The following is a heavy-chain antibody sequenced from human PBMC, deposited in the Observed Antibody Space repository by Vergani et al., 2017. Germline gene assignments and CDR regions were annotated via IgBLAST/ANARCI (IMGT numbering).Heavy chain of an antibody. CDR2: ISSNGGSI. J-gene: IGHJ4*02. CDR3: VKEAYCGGDCYSGYFDY. Sequence: EVQLVESGGGLVQPGGSLRLSCSASGFTFSSYAMHWVRQAPGKGLEYVSAISSNGGSIYYEDSVKGRFTISRDNSKNTLYLQMSSLRAEDTAVYYCVKEAYCGGDCYSGYFDYWGQGTLVTVSS. D-gene: IGHD2-21*02. V-gene: IGHV3-64D*06. CDR1: GFTFSSYA.